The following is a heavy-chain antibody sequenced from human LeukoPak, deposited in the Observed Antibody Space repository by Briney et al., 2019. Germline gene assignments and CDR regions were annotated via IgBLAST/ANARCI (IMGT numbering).Heavy chain of an antibody. CDR3: ARSPGFGSSWYDY. D-gene: IGHD6-13*01. Sequence: PSETLSLTCTVAGGSISNRDYYSGWIRQPPRKGLKWIGSIFNSGSFNSGATYSNPSLRSRMTISMDTAKNQCPMSLSSVTAACTAVYLCARSPGFGSSWYDYWGQGTLVTVSS. J-gene: IGHJ4*02. CDR1: GGSISNRDYY. V-gene: IGHV4-39*06. CDR2: IFNSGSFNSGAT.